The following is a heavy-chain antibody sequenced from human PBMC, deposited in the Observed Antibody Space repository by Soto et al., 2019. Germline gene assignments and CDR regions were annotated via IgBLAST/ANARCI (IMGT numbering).Heavy chain of an antibody. V-gene: IGHV4-31*03. D-gene: IGHD3-9*01. CDR3: ARVLLDDWYVEY. J-gene: IGHJ4*01. Sequence: PSETLSLTCSVSGGSISSTSHYWSWIRQPPGRGLEWVGYIYYRGSTYSNPSLKSRVTLSVDTSKNQFSLKLTSATAADTAVYYCARVLLDDWYVEYCGRGTLVTVAS. CDR2: IYYRGST. CDR1: GGSISSTSHY.